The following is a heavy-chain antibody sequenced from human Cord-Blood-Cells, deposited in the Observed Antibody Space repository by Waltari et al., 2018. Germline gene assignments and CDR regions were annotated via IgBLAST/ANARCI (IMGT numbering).Heavy chain of an antibody. CDR3: ARIHPYDSSGYYFDY. CDR2: ISAYNGNT. D-gene: IGHD3-22*01. V-gene: IGHV1-18*01. Sequence: QVQLVQSGAEVKKPGASLKVSCKASGYTFTSYGIRWVRQAPGQGLEWMGWISAYNGNTNYAQKLQGRVTMTTDTSTSTAYMELRSLRSDDTAVYYCARIHPYDSSGYYFDYWGQGTLVTVSS. J-gene: IGHJ4*02. CDR1: GYTFTSYG.